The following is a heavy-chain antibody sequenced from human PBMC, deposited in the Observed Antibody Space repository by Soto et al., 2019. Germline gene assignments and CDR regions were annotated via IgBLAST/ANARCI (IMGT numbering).Heavy chain of an antibody. CDR3: ARDPPYYDFWSGYYGNVLDY. Sequence: TGWCLRLSCAASGLTFSSYAMHWVRQAPGKGLEWVAVISYDGSNKYYADSVKGRFTISRDNSKNTLYLQMNSLRAEDTAVYYCARDPPYYDFWSGYYGNVLDYWGQGTLVTGSS. CDR1: GLTFSSYA. V-gene: IGHV3-30-3*01. D-gene: IGHD3-3*01. J-gene: IGHJ4*02. CDR2: ISYDGSNK.